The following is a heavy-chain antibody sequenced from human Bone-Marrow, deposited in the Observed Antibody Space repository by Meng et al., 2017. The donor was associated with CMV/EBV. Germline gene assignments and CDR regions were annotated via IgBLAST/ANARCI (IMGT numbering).Heavy chain of an antibody. CDR1: GFTFSSYG. Sequence: GESLKISCAASGFTFSSYGMHWVRQAPGRGLEWVAVMWSDGSNKYYADSVKGRFTISRDNSKNTLYLQMNSLRAEDTAVYYCAKTFTSRRDYYYGMDVWGQGTTVTVSS. D-gene: IGHD2-2*01. CDR3: AKTFTSRRDYYYGMDV. CDR2: MWSDGSNK. J-gene: IGHJ6*02. V-gene: IGHV3-33*06.